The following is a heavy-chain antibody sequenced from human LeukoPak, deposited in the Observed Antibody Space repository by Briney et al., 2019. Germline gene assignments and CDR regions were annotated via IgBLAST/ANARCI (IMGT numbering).Heavy chain of an antibody. D-gene: IGHD6-13*01. CDR3: ARSSPSIAAAGLFDY. J-gene: IGHJ4*02. CDR2: INPNSGGT. CDR1: GYTFTRHY. V-gene: IGHV1-2*02. Sequence: GASVKLSCKASGYTFTRHYMHWVRQAPGQGLEWMGWINPNSGGTNYAQKFQGRVTMTRDTSISTAYMELSRLRSDDTAVYYCARSSPSIAAAGLFDYWGQGTLVTVSS.